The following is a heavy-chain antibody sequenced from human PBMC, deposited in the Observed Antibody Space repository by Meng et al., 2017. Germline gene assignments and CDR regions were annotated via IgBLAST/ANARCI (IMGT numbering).Heavy chain of an antibody. J-gene: IGHJ4*02. V-gene: IGHV1-18*01. D-gene: IGHD6-19*01. CDR1: GYTYTHYQ. CDR3: VKHSSDWSLDS. Sequence: QGQLVQAGAEVKKPGASVKVSCKASGYTYTHYQMDWVRQAPGQGLEWMGWIHPSGNANYAQKFQGRVTMTTDTSTTTAYMELRSLRSDDSALYYCVKHSSDWSLDSWGQGTLVTVSS. CDR2: IHPSGNA.